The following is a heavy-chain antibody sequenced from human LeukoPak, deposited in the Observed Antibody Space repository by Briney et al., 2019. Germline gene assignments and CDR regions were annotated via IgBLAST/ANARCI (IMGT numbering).Heavy chain of an antibody. CDR2: IQQDGSEK. V-gene: IGHV3-7*01. Sequence: PGGSLRLSCAASGFSFSSYWMSWARQAPGRGLEWVANIQQDGSEKYYVDSVKGRFTISRDNAKNSLYLQMNSLRAEDTAVYYCARGGVAQDAFDIWGQGTMVTVSS. D-gene: IGHD2-15*01. J-gene: IGHJ3*02. CDR3: ARGGVAQDAFDI. CDR1: GFSFSSYW.